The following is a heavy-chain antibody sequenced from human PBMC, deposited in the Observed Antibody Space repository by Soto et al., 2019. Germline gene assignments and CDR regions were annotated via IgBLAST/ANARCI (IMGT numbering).Heavy chain of an antibody. CDR3: ARVEYCSGGSCFYWYFDL. V-gene: IGHV3-53*01. J-gene: IGHJ2*01. CDR2: IYSGGTT. Sequence: GSLILSCAACGFTFSSNYMSWVRQAPGNGLEWVSVIYSGGTTYYADSVKGRFTISRDNSKNTLYLQMNSLRAEDTAVYYCARVEYCSGGSCFYWYFDLWGRGTLVTVSS. D-gene: IGHD2-15*01. CDR1: GFTFSSNY.